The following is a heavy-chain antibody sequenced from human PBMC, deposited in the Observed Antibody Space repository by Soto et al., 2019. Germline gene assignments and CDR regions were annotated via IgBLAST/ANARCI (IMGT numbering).Heavy chain of an antibody. Sequence: TLSLTCTVSGASIRSSDYYWSWIRQAPGKGLEWIGYVYYTGSTYYNPSLMSRLLISIDTSKNQFSLKLSSVTAAETAVYFCVRTAREGAVAPHWFDLWGQGTQVTVSS. CDR2: VYYTGST. V-gene: IGHV4-30-4*01. CDR1: GASIRSSDYY. J-gene: IGHJ5*02. D-gene: IGHD2-21*02. CDR3: VRTAREGAVAPHWFDL.